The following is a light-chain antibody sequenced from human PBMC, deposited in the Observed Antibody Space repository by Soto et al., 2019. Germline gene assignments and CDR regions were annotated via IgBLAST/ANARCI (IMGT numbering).Light chain of an antibody. Sequence: QSALTQPASVSGSPGQSITISCTGTSNDLGSYNDVSWYQQHPDKAPKLIIFDVSSRPSGVSNRFSGSKSGNTASLTISGLQAEDEADYYCSSKTSSNTMVFGGGTKLTVL. CDR3: SSKTSSNTMV. V-gene: IGLV2-14*03. CDR2: DVS. J-gene: IGLJ3*02. CDR1: SNDLGSYND.